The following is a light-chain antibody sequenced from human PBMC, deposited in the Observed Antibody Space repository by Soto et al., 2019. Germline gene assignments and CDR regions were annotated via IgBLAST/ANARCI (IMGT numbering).Light chain of an antibody. CDR3: QQYNDWPYT. Sequence: EILVTQSPATLSVSPGERATLSCRARQSVSNNLAWYQQKPGQAPRLLIHGASTRATGIPARFSGSVYGRDFTLTISSQQSEDVAVYYCQQYNDWPYTFGQGTKLEIK. CDR1: QSVSNN. V-gene: IGKV3-15*01. CDR2: GAS. J-gene: IGKJ2*01.